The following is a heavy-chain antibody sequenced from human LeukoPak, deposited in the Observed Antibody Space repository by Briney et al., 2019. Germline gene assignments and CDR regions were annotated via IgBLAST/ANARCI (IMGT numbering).Heavy chain of an antibody. CDR3: ARGRVVPAANVFDY. J-gene: IGHJ4*02. CDR2: INHSGST. Sequence: SQTLSLTCAVYGGSFSGYYWSWIRQPPGKGLEWIGEINHSGSTNYNPSLKSRVTISVDTSKNQFSLKLSSVTAADTAVYYCARGRVVPAANVFDYWGQGTLVTVSS. CDR1: GGSFSGYY. D-gene: IGHD2-2*01. V-gene: IGHV4-34*01.